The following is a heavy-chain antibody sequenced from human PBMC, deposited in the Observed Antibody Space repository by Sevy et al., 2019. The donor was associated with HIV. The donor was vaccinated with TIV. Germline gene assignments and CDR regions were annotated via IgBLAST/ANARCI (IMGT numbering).Heavy chain of an antibody. D-gene: IGHD3-10*01. J-gene: IGHJ5*02. CDR3: AKHFGSRSYNTRHPDSHLTS. Sequence: GGSLRLSCTAAGFAFGSSFMTWVRQAPGKGLEWVSSITDSGDGAYYAGSVEGRFTICRDNSNNTRFLKMSSLRVEDTAISYCAKHFGSRSYNTRHPDSHLTSWGQGTLVTVSS. CDR1: GFAFGSSF. V-gene: IGHV3-23*01. CDR2: ITDSGDGA.